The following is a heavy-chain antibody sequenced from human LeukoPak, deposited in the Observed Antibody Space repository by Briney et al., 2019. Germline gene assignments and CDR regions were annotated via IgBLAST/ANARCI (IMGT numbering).Heavy chain of an antibody. J-gene: IGHJ4*02. V-gene: IGHV1-18*01. D-gene: IGHD2-2*01. CDR3: ARGVFMSSTSDFDY. Sequence: GASVKVSCKASGYTFTSYGISGVRQAPGQGLEWMGWISAYNGNTNYAQKLQGRVTMTTDTSTSTAYMELRSLRSDDTAVYYCARGVFMSSTSDFDYWGQGTLVTVSS. CDR1: GYTFTSYG. CDR2: ISAYNGNT.